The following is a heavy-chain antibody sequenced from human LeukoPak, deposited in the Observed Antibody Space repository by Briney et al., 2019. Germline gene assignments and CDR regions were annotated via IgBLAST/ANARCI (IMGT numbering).Heavy chain of an antibody. J-gene: IGHJ4*02. CDR1: ADSLSSGGHY. V-gene: IGHV4-31*03. D-gene: IGHD3-10*01. Sequence: SETLSLTCTVSADSLSSGGHYWAWIRQLPGKGLESIGFIHHSGSSRHNPSLKGRVAISVDASRKQFALGLSSVTAADTAIYYCARGGSRFGGFYFDYWGQGIQVILSS. CDR2: IHHSGSS. CDR3: ARGGSRFGGFYFDY.